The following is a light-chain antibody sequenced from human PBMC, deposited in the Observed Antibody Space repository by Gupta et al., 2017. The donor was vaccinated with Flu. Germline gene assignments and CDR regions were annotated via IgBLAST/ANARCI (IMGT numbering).Light chain of an antibody. CDR1: TSVSRY. V-gene: IGKV3-11*01. J-gene: IGKJ3*01. Sequence: PAVVSSSPGDISLEGSSASTSVSRYVRSYVCSSVLAVAEVKYDASNRATGIPARFRGSGSGTDFTLTISSLEPEDFAVYSCQQSGSYPKIFGTGTKVELK. CDR3: QQSGSYPKI. CDR2: DAS.